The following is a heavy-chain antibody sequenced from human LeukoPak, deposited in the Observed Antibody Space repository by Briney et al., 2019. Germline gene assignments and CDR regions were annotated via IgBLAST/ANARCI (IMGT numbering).Heavy chain of an antibody. J-gene: IGHJ5*02. D-gene: IGHD3-16*01. CDR1: GFTFTNYA. CDR2: VTGPGGTT. CDR3: AKGAEIDL. V-gene: IGHV3-23*01. Sequence: GGSLRLSCATSGFTFTNYAMNWVRQAPAKGVEWVSAVTGPGGTTYYADSVKGRFFMSREDSKTTVYLQMNSLRAEDTAIYDCAKGAEIDLWGQGTLVTVSS.